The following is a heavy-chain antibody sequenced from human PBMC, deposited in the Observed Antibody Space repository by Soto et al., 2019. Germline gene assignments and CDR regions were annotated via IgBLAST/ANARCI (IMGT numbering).Heavy chain of an antibody. CDR1: GGSISSGDYY. J-gene: IGHJ4*02. D-gene: IGHD3-22*01. CDR3: ARGEGFMIGLDY. CDR2: IYYSGST. Sequence: SETLSLTCTVSGGSISSGDYYWSWIRQPPGKGLEWIGYIYYSGSTYYNPSLKSRVTISVDTSKNQFSLKLSSVTAADTAVYYCARGEGFMIGLDYWGQGTLVTVSS. V-gene: IGHV4-30-4*01.